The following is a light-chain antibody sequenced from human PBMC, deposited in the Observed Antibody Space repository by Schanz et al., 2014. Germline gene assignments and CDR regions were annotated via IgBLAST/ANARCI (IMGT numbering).Light chain of an antibody. CDR2: DVS. J-gene: IGLJ2*01. V-gene: IGLV2-11*01. Sequence: QSALTQPPSASGSPGQSVAISCTGTSSDVGGYNYVSWYQQHPGKAPRLMIFDVSKRPSGVPDRFSGSKSGNTASLTISGLQADNEAEYYCCSYAGSYTLVFGGGTKVTVL. CDR1: SSDVGGYNY. CDR3: CSYAGSYTLV.